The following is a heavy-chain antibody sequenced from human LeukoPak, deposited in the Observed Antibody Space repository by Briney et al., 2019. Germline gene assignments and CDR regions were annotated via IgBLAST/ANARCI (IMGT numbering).Heavy chain of an antibody. D-gene: IGHD3-3*01. CDR3: ARLQVLRFLEWSQGYFDY. Sequence: GESLEISCKGSGYSFTNYWIGWVRQMPGKGLEWMGIIYPGDSDTRYSPSFQGQVTISADKSISTAYLQWSSLKASDTAMYYCARLQVLRFLEWSQGYFDYWGQGTLVTVSS. CDR1: GYSFTNYW. V-gene: IGHV5-51*01. CDR2: IYPGDSDT. J-gene: IGHJ4*02.